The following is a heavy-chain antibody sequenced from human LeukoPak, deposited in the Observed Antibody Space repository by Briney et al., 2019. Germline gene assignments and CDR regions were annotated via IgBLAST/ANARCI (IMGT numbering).Heavy chain of an antibody. D-gene: IGHD6-25*01. CDR1: GYTFIGYY. J-gene: IGHJ5*02. CDR3: AREGAAAEDVNWFDP. Sequence: ASVKVSCKASGYTFIGYYMHWVRQAPGQGLEWMGWINPNTGGTNYAQKFQGWVTMTRDTSISTAYMELSRLRSDGTAVYYCAREGAAAEDVNWFDPWGQGTLVTVSS. V-gene: IGHV1-2*04. CDR2: INPNTGGT.